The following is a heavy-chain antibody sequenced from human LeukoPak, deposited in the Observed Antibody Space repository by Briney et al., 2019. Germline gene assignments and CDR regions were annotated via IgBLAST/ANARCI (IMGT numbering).Heavy chain of an antibody. CDR3: ARGVGSGWSDY. CDR1: GGSISSYY. J-gene: IGHJ4*02. D-gene: IGHD6-19*01. CDR2: IYDSGST. Sequence: SETLSLTCTVSGGSISSYYWSWIRQPPGKGLEWIGYIYDSGSTNYTPSLKSRVTMSIDTSKNQFSLMLSSVTAADTAVYYCARGVGSGWSDYWGQGTLVTVSS. V-gene: IGHV4-59*01.